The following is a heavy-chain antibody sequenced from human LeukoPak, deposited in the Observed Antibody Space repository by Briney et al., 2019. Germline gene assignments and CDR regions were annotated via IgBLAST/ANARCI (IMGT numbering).Heavy chain of an antibody. D-gene: IGHD5/OR15-5a*01. CDR3: ARGDGVYVY. Sequence: GGSLRLSCAASGFTVSSNYMTWVRQAPGQGLEWVSVIYFGGTTDYADSVKGRFTISRDNSKNTVYLQMNSLRVEDTAVYYCARGDGVYVYWGQGTLVTVSS. V-gene: IGHV3-53*01. CDR1: GFTVSSNY. J-gene: IGHJ4*02. CDR2: IYFGGTT.